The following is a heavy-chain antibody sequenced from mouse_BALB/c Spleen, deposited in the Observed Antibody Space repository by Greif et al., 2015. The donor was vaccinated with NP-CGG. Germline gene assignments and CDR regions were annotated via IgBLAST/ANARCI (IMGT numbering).Heavy chain of an antibody. V-gene: IGHV5-9-3*01. CDR3: ARHGNYDY. CDR2: ISSGGSYT. CDR1: GFTFSSYA. Sequence: EVNLVESGGGLVKPGGSLKLSCAASGFTFSSYAMSWVRQTPEKRLEWVATISSGGSYTYYPDSVKGRFTISRDSAKNTLYLQMSSLRSEDTAMYYCARHGNYDYWGQGTTLTVSS. J-gene: IGHJ2*01. D-gene: IGHD2-1*01.